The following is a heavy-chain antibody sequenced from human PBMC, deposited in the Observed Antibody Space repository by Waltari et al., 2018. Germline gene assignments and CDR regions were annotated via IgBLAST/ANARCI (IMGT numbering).Heavy chain of an antibody. CDR1: GYSIGSGYN. CDR2: VHNAGSA. J-gene: IGHJ4*02. D-gene: IGHD3-16*01. CDR3: ARGPRVWDTILLGTSFDY. V-gene: IGHV4-38-2*01. Sequence: QVQLQESGPGLVKPSETLSLICDVSGYSIGSGYNWGWIRKPPGKGLEWIGSVHNAGSAHNNPAIKSRVTIAVGTSRRQLSLGLDSVTAADTAIDYCARGPRVWDTILLGTSFDYWGQGTLVTVPS.